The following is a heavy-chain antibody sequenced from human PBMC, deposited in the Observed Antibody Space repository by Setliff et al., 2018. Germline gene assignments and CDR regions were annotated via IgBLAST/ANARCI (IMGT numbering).Heavy chain of an antibody. CDR2: ICYSGTT. CDR1: GGSISRSSYH. Sequence: PSETLSLTCSVSGGSISRSSYHYVWIRQPPGKGLEWIGSICYSGTTHYNPSLKSRVTISVDTSKNQFSLKLSSVTAADTAVYYCAKYRYYGSGTIINYFDYWGQGTLVTVSS. V-gene: IGHV4-39*07. CDR3: AKYRYYGSGTIINYFDY. J-gene: IGHJ4*02. D-gene: IGHD3-10*01.